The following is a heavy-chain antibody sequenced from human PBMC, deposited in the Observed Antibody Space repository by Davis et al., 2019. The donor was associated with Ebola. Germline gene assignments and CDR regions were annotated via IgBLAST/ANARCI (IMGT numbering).Heavy chain of an antibody. CDR1: GGTFSSYA. D-gene: IGHD3-9*01. CDR2: IIPIFGTA. CDR3: ARGRRYFDWSLFDY. Sequence: SVKVSCKASGGTFSSYAISWVRQAPGQGLEWMGGIIPIFGTANYAQKFQGRVTITADESTSTAYMELSSLRSEDTAVYYCARGRRYFDWSLFDYWGQGTLVTVSS. J-gene: IGHJ4*02. V-gene: IGHV1-69*13.